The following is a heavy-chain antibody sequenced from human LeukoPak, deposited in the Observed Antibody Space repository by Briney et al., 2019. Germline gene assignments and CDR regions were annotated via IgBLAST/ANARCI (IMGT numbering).Heavy chain of an antibody. CDR2: ITSSSSYT. J-gene: IGHJ5*02. D-gene: IGHD1-26*01. V-gene: IGHV3-11*03. Sequence: PGGSLRLSCAASGFTFSDYYMSCIRQAPGKGLEWVSYITSSSSYTDYADSVKGRFTISRDNAKNSLYLQMNSLRAEDTAVYYCAVNSGSYSLNPWGQGTLVTVSS. CDR3: AVNSGSYSLNP. CDR1: GFTFSDYY.